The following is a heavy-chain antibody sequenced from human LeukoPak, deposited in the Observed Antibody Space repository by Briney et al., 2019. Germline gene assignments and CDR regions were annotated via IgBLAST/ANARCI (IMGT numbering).Heavy chain of an antibody. CDR2: IYYSGST. CDR1: GGSISSYY. Sequence: SQTLSLTCTVSGGSISSYYWSWIRQPPGKGLEWIGYIYYSGSTNYSPSLKSRVTISVDTSKNQFSLKLSSVTAADTAVYYCARVVAANYGMDVWGKGTTVTVSS. J-gene: IGHJ6*04. D-gene: IGHD2-15*01. CDR3: ARVVAANYGMDV. V-gene: IGHV4-59*01.